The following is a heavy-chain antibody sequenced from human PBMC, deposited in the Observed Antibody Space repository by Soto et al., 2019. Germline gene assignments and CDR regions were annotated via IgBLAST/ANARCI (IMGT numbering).Heavy chain of an antibody. V-gene: IGHV3-48*02. CDR1: GFTFSSYS. CDR2: ISSSSSTI. Sequence: EVQLVESGGGLVQPGGSLRLSCAASGFTFSSYSMNWVRQAPGKGLEWVSYISSSSSTIYSAASVKGRFTISRDNAKNSLLLQMNSLRDEDTAVYYWARGNWNYPYSGMDVWGQGTTVTVSS. D-gene: IGHD1-7*01. CDR3: ARGNWNYPYSGMDV. J-gene: IGHJ6*02.